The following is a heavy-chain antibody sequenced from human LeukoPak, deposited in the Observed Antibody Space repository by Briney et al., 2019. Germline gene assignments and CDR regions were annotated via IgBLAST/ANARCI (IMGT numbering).Heavy chain of an antibody. CDR3: AKGRIAVAVMNPVDY. CDR2: ISYDGSNK. J-gene: IGHJ4*02. D-gene: IGHD6-19*01. Sequence: GGSLRLSCAASGFTFSSYGMHWVRQAPGQGLEWVAVISYDGSNKYYADSVKGRFTISRDNSKNTLYLQMNSLRAEDTAVYYCAKGRIAVAVMNPVDYWGQGTLVTVSS. V-gene: IGHV3-30*18. CDR1: GFTFSSYG.